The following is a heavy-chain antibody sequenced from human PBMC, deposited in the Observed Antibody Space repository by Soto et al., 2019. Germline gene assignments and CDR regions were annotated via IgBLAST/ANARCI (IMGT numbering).Heavy chain of an antibody. CDR1: GDSISSRSYY. CDR2: IYYSGST. CDR3: ARQRTSVVTQAYFDA. J-gene: IGHJ4*02. V-gene: IGHV4-39*01. Sequence: PSETLSLTCTVTGDSISSRSYYWGWIRHPPGNGLEWIGSIYYSGSTYNNPSLRSRVSMSIDTSKDQFSLKLKSVTAADTALYFCARQRTSVVTQAYFDAWGKGSLATVPS. D-gene: IGHD2-21*02.